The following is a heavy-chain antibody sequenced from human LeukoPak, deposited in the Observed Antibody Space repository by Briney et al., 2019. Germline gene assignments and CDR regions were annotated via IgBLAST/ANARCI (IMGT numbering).Heavy chain of an antibody. CDR2: VSGSGDNT. Sequence: PGGSLRLSCAASGFTFSNFAMSWVRQAPGKGLEWVSGVSGSGDNTYYADSAKGRFTISRDNSRNTMSLHMNSLRAEDTAIYYCAKGLYYVYDSSGYHSNWFDPWGQGALVAVSS. CDR3: AKGLYYVYDSSGYHSNWFDP. D-gene: IGHD3-22*01. CDR1: GFTFSNFA. J-gene: IGHJ5*02. V-gene: IGHV3-23*01.